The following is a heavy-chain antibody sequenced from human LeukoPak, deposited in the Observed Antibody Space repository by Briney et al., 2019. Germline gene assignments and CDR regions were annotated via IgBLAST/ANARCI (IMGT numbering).Heavy chain of an antibody. D-gene: IGHD5-18*01. CDR3: ARDQVGYGLDY. Sequence: SETLSLTCIVSGGPINNQYWSWIRQPPGQGLEWIGYIFDTGNINYNPSLKSRVAISLDTSKNQFSLKLSSVTAADTAVYYCARDQVGYGLDYWGQGTLVTVSS. V-gene: IGHV4-59*11. CDR2: IFDTGNI. J-gene: IGHJ4*02. CDR1: GGPINNQY.